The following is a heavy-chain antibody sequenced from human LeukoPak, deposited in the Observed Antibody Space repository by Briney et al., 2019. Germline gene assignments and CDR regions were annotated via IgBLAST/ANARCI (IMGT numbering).Heavy chain of an antibody. CDR1: GDSLGRSNTY. D-gene: IGHD2-21*01. CDR2: ILHSGYT. CDR3: ARHRGGGGYHYMDV. Sequence: SETLSLTCTVSGDSLGRSNTYWGWIRQTPGKGLKWLGTILHSGYTYNSPSLKSRVTMSVDSSKNQFSLSLSSATAADAAVYFCARHRGGGGYHYMDVWGKGTTVIVSS. J-gene: IGHJ6*03. V-gene: IGHV4-39*01.